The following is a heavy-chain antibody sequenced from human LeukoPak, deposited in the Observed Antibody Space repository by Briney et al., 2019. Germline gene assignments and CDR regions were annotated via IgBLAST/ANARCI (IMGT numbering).Heavy chain of an antibody. CDR1: GFTFNTYS. V-gene: IGHV3-21*01. J-gene: IGHJ4*02. CDR2: ITSSSSHI. Sequence: PGRSLRLSCAASGFTFNTYSMNWVRQAPGKGLEWVSSITSSSSHIYYADSVKGRFTISRDNAKNSLYLQMSSLRAEDTAVYYCARESSGWNGYWGQGTLVTVSS. CDR3: ARESSGWNGY. D-gene: IGHD6-19*01.